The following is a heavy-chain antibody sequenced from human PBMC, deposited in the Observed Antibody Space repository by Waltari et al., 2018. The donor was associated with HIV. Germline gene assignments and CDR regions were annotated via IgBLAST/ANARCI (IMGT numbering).Heavy chain of an antibody. CDR2: IYSGGST. Sequence: EVQLVESGGGLVQPGGSLRLSCAASGFTVSSNYMSWVRQAPGKGLEWFSVIYSGGSTYYADSVKGRFTISRDNSKNTLYLQMNSLRAEDTAVYYCARDSAADGMDVWGQGTTVTVSS. CDR1: GFTVSSNY. D-gene: IGHD6-13*01. CDR3: ARDSAADGMDV. V-gene: IGHV3-66*01. J-gene: IGHJ6*02.